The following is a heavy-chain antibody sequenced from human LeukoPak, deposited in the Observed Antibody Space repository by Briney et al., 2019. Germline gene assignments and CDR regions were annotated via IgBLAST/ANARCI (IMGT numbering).Heavy chain of an antibody. J-gene: IGHJ4*02. Sequence: GGSLRLSCADSGLTFSSYAMSWVRQAPGKGLEWVSGISGSGGSTYYTDSVKGRFTISRDNSKNTLYLQMNSLRAEDTAVYYCASRTQYCSGGSCSDYWGQGTLVTVSS. CDR3: ASRTQYCSGGSCSDY. V-gene: IGHV3-23*01. D-gene: IGHD2-15*01. CDR1: GLTFSSYA. CDR2: ISGSGGST.